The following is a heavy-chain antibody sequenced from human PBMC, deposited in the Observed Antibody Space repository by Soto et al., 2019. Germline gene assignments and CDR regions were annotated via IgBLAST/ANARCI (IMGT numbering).Heavy chain of an antibody. V-gene: IGHV4-4*07. CDR2: FYINGKN. Sequence: QVQLQESGPGLVKPSEPLSLTCSVSGGSITRYYWTWIRQPAGKGLEWIGRFYINGKNNYNPSLKRRVTMSVDTSKNHFSLKLTSVTAADTAVYYCARGGYDWFDPWGQGTLVTVSS. CDR3: ARGGYDWFDP. J-gene: IGHJ5*02. D-gene: IGHD5-12*01. CDR1: GGSITRYY.